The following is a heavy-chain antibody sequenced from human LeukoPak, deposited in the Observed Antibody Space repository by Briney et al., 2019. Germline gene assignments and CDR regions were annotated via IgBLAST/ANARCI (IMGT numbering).Heavy chain of an antibody. Sequence: SETLSLTCTVSGGSISTSSYYWGWIRQPPGKGLEWIGSIYYSGSTYYNPSLKSRVTISVDTSKNQFSLKLSSVTAADTAVYYCARGKAHYYDSSGYYSSRWFDPWGQGTLVTVSS. CDR3: ARGKAHYYDSSGYYSSRWFDP. D-gene: IGHD3-22*01. CDR1: GGSISTSSYY. V-gene: IGHV4-39*07. CDR2: IYYSGST. J-gene: IGHJ5*02.